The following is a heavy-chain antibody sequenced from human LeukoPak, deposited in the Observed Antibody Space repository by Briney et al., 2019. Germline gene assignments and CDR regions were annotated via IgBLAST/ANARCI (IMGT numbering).Heavy chain of an antibody. CDR3: ARADYGDYWFDY. CDR2: ISSSGSTI. D-gene: IGHD4-17*01. CDR1: GFTFSSYS. J-gene: IGHJ4*02. Sequence: GGSLRLSCAASGFTFSSYSMNWVRQAPGKGLEWVSSISSSGSTIYYADSVKGRFTISRDNAKNSLYLQMNSLRAEDTAVYYCARADYGDYWFDYWGQGTLVTVSS. V-gene: IGHV3-48*04.